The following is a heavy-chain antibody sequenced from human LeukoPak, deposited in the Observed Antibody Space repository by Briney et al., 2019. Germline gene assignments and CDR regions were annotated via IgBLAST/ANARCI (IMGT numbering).Heavy chain of an antibody. D-gene: IGHD6-19*01. CDR2: SAGIGDTT. CDR1: GLTFSDYV. V-gene: IGHV3-23*01. J-gene: IGHJ4*02. CDR3: ARRNSGWPHDY. Sequence: PGGSLTLSCVASGLTFSDYVMRWVRQAPGKGLAWVSDSAGIGDTTYYSDGVKGRFPISRDNSTGTLYLQMSSLRAEDTAVYYCARRNSGWPHDYWGQGTLVTVCS.